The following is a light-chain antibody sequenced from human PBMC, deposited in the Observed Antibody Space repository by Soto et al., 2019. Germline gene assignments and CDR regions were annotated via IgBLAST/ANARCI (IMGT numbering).Light chain of an antibody. CDR3: QNYSGYPTS. V-gene: IGKV1-5*03. CDR2: KTS. CDR1: QTISIY. Sequence: DIQMTQSPSTLSASVGDRVTITCRASQTISIYLAWYQQKPGRAPKVLIYKTSTLESGVPSRFSGSGSGTEFTLTVSSLQPDDVAPDYGQNYSGYPTSFGGGTKVEIK. J-gene: IGKJ4*01.